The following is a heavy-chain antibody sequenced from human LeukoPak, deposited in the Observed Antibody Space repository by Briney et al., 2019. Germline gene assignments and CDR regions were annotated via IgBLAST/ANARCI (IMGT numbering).Heavy chain of an antibody. CDR2: MNPNGGNT. CDR3: ARTYCGGDCHTAWDAFDI. J-gene: IGHJ3*02. CDR1: GYTFTSYD. V-gene: IGHV1-8*03. D-gene: IGHD2-21*01. Sequence: ASVKVSCKASGYTFTSYDINWVRQATGQGLEWMGWMNPNGGNTGYAQKFQGRVTITRNTSISTAYMELSSLRSEDTAVYYCARTYCGGDCHTAWDAFDIWGQGTMVTVSS.